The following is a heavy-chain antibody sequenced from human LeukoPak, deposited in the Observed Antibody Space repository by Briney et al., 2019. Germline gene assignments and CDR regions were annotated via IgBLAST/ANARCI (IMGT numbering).Heavy chain of an antibody. V-gene: IGHV1-24*01. J-gene: IGHJ4*02. Sequence: ASVKVSCKVSGYTLTELSMHWVRPAPGKGLEWMGGFDPEDGETIYAQKFQGRVTMTEDTSTDTAYMELSSLRSEDTAVYYCATDRVYYDSSGYPSYFDYWGQGTLVTVSS. CDR1: GYTLTELS. CDR2: FDPEDGET. D-gene: IGHD3-22*01. CDR3: ATDRVYYDSSGYPSYFDY.